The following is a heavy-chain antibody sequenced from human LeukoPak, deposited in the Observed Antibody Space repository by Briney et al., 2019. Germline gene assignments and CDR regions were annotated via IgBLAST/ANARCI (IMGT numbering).Heavy chain of an antibody. D-gene: IGHD6-13*01. Sequence: GASVKVSCKASGYTFTSYYMDWVRQAPGQGLEWMGIINPSGGSTSYAEKFQGRVTMTRDTSTSTVYMELSSLRSEDTAVYYCARDRGYSSSWYVFDYWGQGNLVTVSS. V-gene: IGHV1-46*01. CDR2: INPSGGST. CDR1: GYTFTSYY. J-gene: IGHJ4*02. CDR3: ARDRGYSSSWYVFDY.